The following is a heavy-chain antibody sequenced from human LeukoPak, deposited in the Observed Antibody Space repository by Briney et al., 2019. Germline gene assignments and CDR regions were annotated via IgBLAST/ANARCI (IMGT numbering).Heavy chain of an antibody. V-gene: IGHV3-20*04. CDR1: GFTFDDYA. J-gene: IGHJ4*02. Sequence: GGSLRLSCAASGFTFDDYAMNWVRQAPGKGLEWVSGINWNGGSTYYRDSVKGRFTISRDNAKNSLYLQMNCLRAEDTALYYCARVKGSGYRNSIDYWGQGTLVTVSS. CDR2: INWNGGST. D-gene: IGHD3-3*01. CDR3: ARVKGSGYRNSIDY.